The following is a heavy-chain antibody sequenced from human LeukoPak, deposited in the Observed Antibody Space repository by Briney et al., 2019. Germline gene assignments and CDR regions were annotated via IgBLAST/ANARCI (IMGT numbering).Heavy chain of an antibody. CDR2: IYYSGSAGST. J-gene: IGHJ5*02. Sequence: SETLSLTCSVSGDSINSGVSYWAWIRQPPGKGLEWIGTIYYSGSAGSTYYNPSLKSRVTISVDTSKNQFSLKLSSVTAADTAVYYCARARSAWFDPWGQGTLVTVSS. V-gene: IGHV4-39*07. D-gene: IGHD6-25*01. CDR3: ARARSAWFDP. CDR1: GDSINSGVSY.